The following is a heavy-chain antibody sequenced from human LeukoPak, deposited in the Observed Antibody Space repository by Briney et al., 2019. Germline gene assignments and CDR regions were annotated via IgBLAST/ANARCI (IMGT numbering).Heavy chain of an antibody. V-gene: IGHV3-20*04. D-gene: IGHD1-1*01. CDR3: AKNNDFDY. J-gene: IGHJ4*02. CDR1: GFTFDDYG. Sequence: GGSLRLSCGASGFTFDDYGMSWVRQAPGKGLEWVSGINWNGGSIGYADSVKGRFTISRDNSKNTLYLQMNTLRAEDTAVYYCAKNNDFDYWGQGTLVTVSS. CDR2: INWNGGSI.